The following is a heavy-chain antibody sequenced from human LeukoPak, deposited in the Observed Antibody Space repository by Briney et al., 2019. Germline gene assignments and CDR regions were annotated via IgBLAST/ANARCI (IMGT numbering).Heavy chain of an antibody. CDR1: GYTFTCYG. CDR3: ARDVVAAAGTGDDAFDI. CDR2: ISAYNGNT. Sequence: ASVKVSCKASGYTFTCYGISGVRQAPGQGLEWTGSISAYNGNTNYAQKLQGRVTMTTDTSTSTAYMELRSLRSDDTAVYYCARDVVAAAGTGDDAFDIWGQGTMVTVSS. V-gene: IGHV1-18*01. J-gene: IGHJ3*02. D-gene: IGHD6-13*01.